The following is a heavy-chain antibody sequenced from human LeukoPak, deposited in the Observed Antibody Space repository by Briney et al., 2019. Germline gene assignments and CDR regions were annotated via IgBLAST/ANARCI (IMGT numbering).Heavy chain of an antibody. J-gene: IGHJ5*02. CDR3: ARAPDWANWFDP. Sequence: GGSLRLSCAASGFAFSDYYMSWIRQAPGKGLEWVSYISSSGSTIYYADSVKGRFTISRDNAKNSLYLQMNSLRAEDTAVYYCARAPDWANWFDPWGQGTLVTVSS. V-gene: IGHV3-11*01. CDR1: GFAFSDYY. CDR2: ISSSGSTI. D-gene: IGHD2-21*01.